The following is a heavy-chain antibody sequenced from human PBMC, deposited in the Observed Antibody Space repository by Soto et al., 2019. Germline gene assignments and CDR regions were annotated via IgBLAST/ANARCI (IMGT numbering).Heavy chain of an antibody. CDR1: GFTFSSYV. Sequence: PGGSLRLSCAASGFTFSSYVMHWVRQAPGKGLEWVAVIWYDGSNKYYADSVKGRFTISRDNSKNTLYLQMNSLRAEDTAVYYCARGHRFDYYDSSGYSYYFDYWGQGTLVTVSS. CDR3: ARGHRFDYYDSSGYSYYFDY. D-gene: IGHD3-22*01. J-gene: IGHJ4*02. CDR2: IWYDGSNK. V-gene: IGHV3-33*01.